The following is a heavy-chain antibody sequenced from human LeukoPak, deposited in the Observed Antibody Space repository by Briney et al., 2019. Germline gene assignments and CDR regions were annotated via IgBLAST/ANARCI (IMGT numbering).Heavy chain of an antibody. CDR2: IKQDGSEK. CDR1: GFTFSSYW. CDR3: ARDFYCSSTSCYFYYYYYMDV. D-gene: IGHD2-2*01. Sequence: GGSLRLSCAASGFTFSSYWMSWVRQAPGKGLERVANIKQDGSEKYYVDSVKGRFTISRDNAKNSLYLQMNSLRAEDTAVYYCARDFYCSSTSCYFYYYYYMDVWGKGTTVTVSS. J-gene: IGHJ6*03. V-gene: IGHV3-7*01.